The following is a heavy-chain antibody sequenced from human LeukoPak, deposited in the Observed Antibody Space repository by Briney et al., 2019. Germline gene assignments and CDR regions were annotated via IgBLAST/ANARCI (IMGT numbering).Heavy chain of an antibody. Sequence: PSETLSLTCTVPGGSISSYYWSWIRQPPGRGLEWIGYIYYSGSTNYNPSLKSRVTISVDTSKNQFSLKLSSVTAADTAVYYCARRGYDSSGYYYDYYYGMDVWGQGTTVTVSS. CDR3: ARRGYDSSGYYYDYYYGMDV. CDR1: GGSISSYY. CDR2: IYYSGST. D-gene: IGHD3-22*01. J-gene: IGHJ6*02. V-gene: IGHV4-59*08.